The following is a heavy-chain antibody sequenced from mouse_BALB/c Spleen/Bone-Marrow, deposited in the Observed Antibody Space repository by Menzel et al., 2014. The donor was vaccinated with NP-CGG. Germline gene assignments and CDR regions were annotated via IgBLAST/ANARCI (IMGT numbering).Heavy chain of an antibody. CDR3: ASYYGSSWYFDV. CDR1: GYSFTGYT. V-gene: IGHV1S135*01. D-gene: IGHD1-1*01. CDR2: INPYNGGT. Sequence: LVESGPELVKPGASMKISCKASGYSFTGYTMNWVKQSHGKNLEWIGLINPYNGGTSYNQKFKGKATLTVDKSSXTAYMEFLSLTSEDSAVYYCASYYGSSWYFDVWGAGTTVTVSS. J-gene: IGHJ1*01.